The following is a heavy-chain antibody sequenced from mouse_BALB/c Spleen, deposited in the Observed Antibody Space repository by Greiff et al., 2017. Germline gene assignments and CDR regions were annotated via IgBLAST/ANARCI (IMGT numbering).Heavy chain of an antibody. V-gene: IGHV3-6*02. D-gene: IGHD2-1*01. Sequence: EVQLQESGPGLVKPSQSLSLTCSVTGYSITSGYYWNWIRQFPGNKLEWMGYISYDGSNNYNPSLKNRISITRDTSKNQFFLKLNSVTTEDTATYYCARVGGNYGFAYWGQGTLVTVSA. CDR1: GYSITSGYY. CDR3: ARVGGNYGFAY. CDR2: ISYDGSN. J-gene: IGHJ3*01.